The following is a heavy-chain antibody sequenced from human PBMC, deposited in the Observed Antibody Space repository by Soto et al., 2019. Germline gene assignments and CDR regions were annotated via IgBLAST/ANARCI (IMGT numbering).Heavy chain of an antibody. CDR3: ARGNGYYDILTGYYGMDV. CDR2: INPNSGGT. Sequence: QVQLVQSGAEVKKPGASVKVSCKASGYTFTDYYMHWVRHAPGQGLEWMGWINPNSGGTNYAQKFQGWVTMTRDTSISTAYMELSRLRSDDTAVYYCARGNGYYDILTGYYGMDVWGQGTTVTVSS. CDR1: GYTFTDYY. J-gene: IGHJ6*02. V-gene: IGHV1-2*04. D-gene: IGHD3-9*01.